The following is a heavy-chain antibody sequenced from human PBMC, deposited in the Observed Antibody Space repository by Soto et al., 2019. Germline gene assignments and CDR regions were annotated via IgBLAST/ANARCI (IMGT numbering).Heavy chain of an antibody. D-gene: IGHD6-19*01. CDR3: ARDSGYSSGWYSEYYFDY. J-gene: IGHJ4*02. Sequence: GASVKVSCNASGYTFTSYCISWVRQAPGQGLEWMGWISAYNGNTNYAQKLQGRVTMTTDTSTSTAYMELRSLRSDDTAVYYCARDSGYSSGWYSEYYFDYWGQGTLVTVSS. V-gene: IGHV1-18*01. CDR1: GYTFTSYC. CDR2: ISAYNGNT.